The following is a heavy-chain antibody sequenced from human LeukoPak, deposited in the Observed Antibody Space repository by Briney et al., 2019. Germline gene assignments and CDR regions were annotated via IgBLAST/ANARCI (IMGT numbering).Heavy chain of an antibody. CDR3: ARKTVVGSYFDY. CDR2: IKQDGSDK. Sequence: GGSLRLSCAAPGFTFSAYWMSWVRQAPGKGLEWVANIKQDGSDKYYVDSVKGRFTISRDSAKNSLYLQMNSLRAEDTAVYYCARKTVVGSYFDYWGQGTPVTVSS. J-gene: IGHJ4*02. V-gene: IGHV3-7*03. D-gene: IGHD4-23*01. CDR1: GFTFSAYW.